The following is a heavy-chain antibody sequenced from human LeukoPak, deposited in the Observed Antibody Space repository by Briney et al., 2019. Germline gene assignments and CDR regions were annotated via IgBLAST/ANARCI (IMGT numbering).Heavy chain of an antibody. CDR3: ARDRFGYDSSGYYLDY. J-gene: IGHJ4*02. CDR1: GGSISSYY. CDR2: IYTSGST. V-gene: IGHV4-4*07. Sequence: PSETLSLTCTVSGGSISSYYWSWIRQPAGKGLEWIGRIYTSGSTNYNPSLKSRVTMSVDTSKNQFSLKLSSVTAADTAVYYCARDRFGYDSSGYYLDYWGQGTLVTVSS. D-gene: IGHD3-22*01.